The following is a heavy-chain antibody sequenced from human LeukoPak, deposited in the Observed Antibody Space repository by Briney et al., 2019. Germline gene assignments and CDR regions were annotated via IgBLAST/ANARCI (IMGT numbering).Heavy chain of an antibody. J-gene: IGHJ4*02. CDR1: GFTFSSYA. V-gene: IGHV3-23*01. D-gene: IGHD6-13*01. Sequence: GGSLRHSCAASGFTFSSYAMSWVRQAPGEGLEWVSAISGSGDSTYYGDSVKGRFTISRDNSKNTLYLQMNSLRAEDTAVYYCAKTRPLDSSSWSHGDYWGQGTLVTVSS. CDR2: ISGSGDST. CDR3: AKTRPLDSSSWSHGDY.